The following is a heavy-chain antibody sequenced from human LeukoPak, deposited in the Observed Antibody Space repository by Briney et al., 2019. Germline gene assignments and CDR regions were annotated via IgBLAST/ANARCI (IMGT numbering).Heavy chain of an antibody. CDR2: ISSSGSTI. V-gene: IGHV3-48*04. CDR1: GFTVSSYW. Sequence: PGGSLRLSCAASGFTVSSYWMSWVRQAPGKGLEWVSYISSSGSTIYYADSVKGRFTISRDNAKNSLYLQMNSLRAEDTAVYYCARYHYYYYYMDVWGKGTTVTISS. J-gene: IGHJ6*03. CDR3: ARYHYYYYYMDV.